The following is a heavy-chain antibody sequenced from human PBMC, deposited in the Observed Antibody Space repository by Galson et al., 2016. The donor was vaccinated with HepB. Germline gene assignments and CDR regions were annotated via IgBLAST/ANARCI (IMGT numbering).Heavy chain of an antibody. D-gene: IGHD4/OR15-4a*01. CDR3: ARRTITSADY. V-gene: IGHV5-51*03. J-gene: IGHJ4*02. CDR1: GYTFSTYW. CDR2: IYPGSSDA. Sequence: QSGAEVKKPGESLKISCKESGYTFSTYWIGWVRQQPGRGLEWMGIIYPGSSDARYSPPFQGHVTFSVDKSTTTAYLQWRSLQASDTAVYFCARRTITSADYWGQGTRVIVSS.